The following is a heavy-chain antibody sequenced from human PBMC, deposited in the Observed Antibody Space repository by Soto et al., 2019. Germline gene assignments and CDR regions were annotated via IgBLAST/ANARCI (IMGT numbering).Heavy chain of an antibody. D-gene: IGHD6-6*01. CDR2: IIPIFGTA. CDR1: GGTFSSYA. Sequence: ASVKVSCKASGGTFSSYAISWVRQAPGQGLEWMGGIIPIFGTANYAQKLRGRVTITADKSTSTAYMELSSLRSEDTAVYYCAREMMDSSSPDEYYFDYWGQGTLVTVSS. J-gene: IGHJ4*02. CDR3: AREMMDSSSPDEYYFDY. V-gene: IGHV1-69*06.